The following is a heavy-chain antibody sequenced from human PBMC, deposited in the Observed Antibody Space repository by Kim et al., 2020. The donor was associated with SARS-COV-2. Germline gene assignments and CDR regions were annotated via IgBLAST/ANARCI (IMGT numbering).Heavy chain of an antibody. V-gene: IGHV4-59*08. J-gene: IGHJ4*02. CDR3: ARHLSGSGAFYSVGY. D-gene: IGHD3-10*01. CDR1: GVSISGDY. Sequence: SETLSLTCNVSGVSISGDYWSWIRQTPEKGLQWIASISYAGTMSYNPSLKSRVTISVDTSKNQVSLKLSSVTAADTAMYYCARHLSGSGAFYSVGYWGQGSLVTVSS. CDR2: ISYAGTM.